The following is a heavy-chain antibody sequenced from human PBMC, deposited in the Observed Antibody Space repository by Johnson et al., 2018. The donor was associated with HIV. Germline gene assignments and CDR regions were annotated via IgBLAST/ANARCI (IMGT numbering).Heavy chain of an antibody. CDR2: IRSKANSYAT. D-gene: IGHD2-21*02. CDR1: GLTFSDSA. CDR3: ARASDSYCSADCYGDGFQI. J-gene: IGHJ3*02. V-gene: IGHV3-73*02. Sequence: VQLVESGGGLVQPGGSLKLSCAASGLTFSDSAMHWVRQASGKGLEWVGRIRSKANSYATAFAASVKGRFTISRDNAKNTLFLQMNSLRAEDTAVYYCARASDSYCSADCYGDGFQISDQGTKVIVSS.